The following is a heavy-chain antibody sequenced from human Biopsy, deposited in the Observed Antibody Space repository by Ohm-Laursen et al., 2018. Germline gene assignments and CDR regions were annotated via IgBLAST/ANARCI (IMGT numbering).Heavy chain of an antibody. Sequence: SVTASCTASGGTFINHAISSVRHAPGQGLEWMGGIIPMLSTANYAQMFQGRVTISADESTSTSYMELSSLTTEDTAIYYCARGPHSGSHSCFDYWGRGTLVTVSS. CDR3: ARGPHSGSHSCFDY. CDR2: IIPMLSTA. J-gene: IGHJ4*02. V-gene: IGHV1-69*01. D-gene: IGHD1-26*01. CDR1: GGTFINHA.